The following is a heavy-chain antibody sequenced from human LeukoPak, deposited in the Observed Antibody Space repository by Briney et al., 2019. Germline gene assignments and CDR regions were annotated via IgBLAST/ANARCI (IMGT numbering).Heavy chain of an antibody. V-gene: IGHV4-30-4*01. CDR3: ARPLLGNYKYYYYYYMDV. CDR1: GGSISSGDYY. D-gene: IGHD4-11*01. CDR2: IYYSGST. Sequence: SETLSLTCTVSGGSISSGDYYWSWIRQPPGKGLEWIGYIYYSGSTYYNPSLKSRVTISVDTSKNQFSLKLSSVTAADTAVYYCARPLLGNYKYYYYYYMDVWGKGTTVTVSS. J-gene: IGHJ6*03.